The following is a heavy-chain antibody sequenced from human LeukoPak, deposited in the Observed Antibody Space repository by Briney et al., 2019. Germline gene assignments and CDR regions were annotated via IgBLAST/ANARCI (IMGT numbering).Heavy chain of an antibody. V-gene: IGHV3-49*04. D-gene: IGHD3-10*01. Sequence: GGSLRLSCTASGFTFGDYAMSWVRQAPGKGPEWVGFIRSKAYGGTTEYAASAKGRFTISRDDSKSIAYLQMNSLKTEDTAVYYCTWLLWFGELQYWGQGTLVTVSS. CDR3: TWLLWFGELQY. CDR2: IRSKAYGGTT. CDR1: GFTFGDYA. J-gene: IGHJ4*02.